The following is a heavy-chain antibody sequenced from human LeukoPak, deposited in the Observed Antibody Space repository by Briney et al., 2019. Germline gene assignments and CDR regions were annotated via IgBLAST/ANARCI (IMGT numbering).Heavy chain of an antibody. V-gene: IGHV3-66*01. J-gene: IGHJ4*02. D-gene: IGHD2-8*01. Sequence: PRGSLRLSCAASELTVGKNYMNWVRQAPGKGLEWVSLIFSHGETSYADSVMGRFTISRDNSKNTLYLQMNGLRVEDTAVYYCARDPPAVSINTYAWGQGTLVTVSS. CDR1: ELTVGKNY. CDR3: ARDPPAVSINTYA. CDR2: IFSHGET.